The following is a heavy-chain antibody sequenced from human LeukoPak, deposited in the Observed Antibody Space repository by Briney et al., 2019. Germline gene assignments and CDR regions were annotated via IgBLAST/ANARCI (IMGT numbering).Heavy chain of an antibody. Sequence: SETLSLTCAVYGGSFSGYYWSWIRQPPGKGLEWIGEINHSGSTSYNPSLKSRVTISVDTSKNQFSLKLSSVTAADTAVYYCARRGEVRGVLHWGQGTLVTVSS. CDR1: GGSFSGYY. J-gene: IGHJ4*02. V-gene: IGHV4-34*01. CDR3: ARRGEVRGVLH. D-gene: IGHD3-10*01. CDR2: INHSGST.